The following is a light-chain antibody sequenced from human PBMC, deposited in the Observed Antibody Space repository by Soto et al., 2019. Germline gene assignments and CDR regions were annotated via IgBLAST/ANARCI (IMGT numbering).Light chain of an antibody. CDR3: LVYYGGAGV. V-gene: IGLV7-43*01. Sequence: QTVVTQEPSLTVSPGGTVTLTCASSTGEVTSGYYPNWFQQKPGQAPRSLIYSISSKHAWTPARFSGSLLGGKAALTLSGVQPEDEADYYCLVYYGGAGVFGGGTKVTVL. CDR1: TGEVTSGYY. J-gene: IGLJ3*02. CDR2: SIS.